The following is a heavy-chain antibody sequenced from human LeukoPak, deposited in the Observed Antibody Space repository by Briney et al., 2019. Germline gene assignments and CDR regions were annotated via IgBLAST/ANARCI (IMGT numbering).Heavy chain of an antibody. CDR2: IGISSGNT. J-gene: IGHJ4*01. CDR1: GFNFIDYS. V-gene: IGHV3-48*01. CDR3: ARDHRYGFDK. Sequence: GGSLRLSCAASGFNFIDYSMNWVRQAPGKGLEWISYIGISSGNTKYADSVKSRFTISRDKARNSLYLQMNSLRVEDTAMYYCARDHRYGFDKWGHGTLVTVSS. D-gene: IGHD4-17*01.